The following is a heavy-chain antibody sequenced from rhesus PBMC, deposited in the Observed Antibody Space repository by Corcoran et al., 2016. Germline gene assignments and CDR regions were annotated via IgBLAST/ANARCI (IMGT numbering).Heavy chain of an antibody. CDR1: GGSISDAYY. D-gene: IGHD4-23*01. V-gene: IGHV4-106*01. CDR3: ARDRDSNYFDY. CDR2: IYGSGGGT. J-gene: IGHJ4*01. Sequence: QVQLQESGPGLVKPSETLSLTCAVSGGSISDAYYWSWIRQPPGKGLEWIGYIYGSGGGTNYNPSLKNRVTISIDTSKNQFSLKLSSVTAADTAVYYCARDRDSNYFDYWGQGVLVTVSS.